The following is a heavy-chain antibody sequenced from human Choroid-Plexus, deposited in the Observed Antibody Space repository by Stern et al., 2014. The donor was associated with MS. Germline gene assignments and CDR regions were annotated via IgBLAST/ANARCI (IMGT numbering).Heavy chain of an antibody. J-gene: IGHJ5*02. CDR2: VSYDGSNK. V-gene: IGHV3-30*18. CDR1: GFTFGSCA. D-gene: IGHD2/OR15-2a*01. Sequence: VQLVESGGGVVQPGRPLRLSCVASGFTFGSCAMHWVRQATGKGLEWVAGVSYDGSNKYYADSVKGRFTISRDNSQNTLYMQMSILRPEDTAVYYCAKDRQYLTYFFDHWGQGSLVTVSS. CDR3: AKDRQYLTYFFDH.